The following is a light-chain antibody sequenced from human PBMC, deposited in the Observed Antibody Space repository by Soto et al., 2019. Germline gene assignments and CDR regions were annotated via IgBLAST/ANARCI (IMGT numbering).Light chain of an antibody. CDR3: LQSYNNFWT. CDR2: AAS. CDR1: RNITKY. V-gene: IGKV1-39*01. J-gene: IGKJ1*01. Sequence: DIQMTQSPSSLSASVGDRVTITCRASRNITKYLTWYQQKPGQAPKLLVYAASNLQSGVPSRFSGSGSGTEFTLTISGLQPEDCAGYYCLQSYNNFWTFGQGPKVDIK.